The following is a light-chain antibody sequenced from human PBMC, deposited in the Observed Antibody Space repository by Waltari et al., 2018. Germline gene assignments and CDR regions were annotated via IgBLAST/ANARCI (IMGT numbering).Light chain of an antibody. CDR1: QSVSSSY. CDR2: GAS. CDR3: QQYGSSPLT. J-gene: IGKJ4*01. V-gene: IGKV3-20*01. Sequence: EIVLTQSPGTLSLSPGERATLSCRASQSVSSSYLAWYQQKPGQAPRRLIYGASSRATGIPDRCSGSGSGTDFTLTISRLEPEDFAVYYCQQYGSSPLTFGGGTK.